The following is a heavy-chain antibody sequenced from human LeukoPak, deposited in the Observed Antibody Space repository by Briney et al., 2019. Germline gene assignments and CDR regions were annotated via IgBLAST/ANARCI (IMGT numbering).Heavy chain of an antibody. CDR2: IYTSGST. J-gene: IGHJ4*02. CDR3: ARDAHGYSSGWYDY. CDR1: GGSISRSRYY. V-gene: IGHV4-61*02. Sequence: SETLSLTCTVSGGSISRSRYYWSWIRQPAGKGLEWIGRIYTSGSTNYNPSLKSRVTMSVDTSKNQFSLKLSSVTAADTAVYYCARDAHGYSSGWYDYWGQGTLVTVSS. D-gene: IGHD6-19*01.